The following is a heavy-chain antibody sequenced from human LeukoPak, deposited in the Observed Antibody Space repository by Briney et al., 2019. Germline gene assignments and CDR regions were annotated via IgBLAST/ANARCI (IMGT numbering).Heavy chain of an antibody. Sequence: GGSLRLSCAASGFTFSSYSMNWVRQAPWKGLEWVSSISSSSSYIYYADSVKGRFTISRDNAKNSLYLQMNSLRAEDTAVYYCATDRSGSYYYMDVWGKGTTVIVSS. CDR1: GFTFSSYS. CDR2: ISSSSSYI. V-gene: IGHV3-21*01. J-gene: IGHJ6*03. CDR3: ATDRSGSYYYMDV. D-gene: IGHD1-26*01.